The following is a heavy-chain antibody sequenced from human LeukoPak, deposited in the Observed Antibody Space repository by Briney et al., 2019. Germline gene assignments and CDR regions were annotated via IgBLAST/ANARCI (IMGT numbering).Heavy chain of an antibody. D-gene: IGHD6-19*01. V-gene: IGHV1-18*01. CDR2: ISAYNSNT. CDR3: ARDLRRDTSGWNSQAVLDY. J-gene: IGHJ4*02. CDR1: GYTFTSYG. Sequence: GASVKVSCKASGYTFTSYGISWVRQAPGQGLEWMGWISAYNSNTNYAQKKLQGRVTITTDTSTSTAYMELRSLRSDDTAVYYCARDLRRDTSGWNSQAVLDYWGQGTLVTVSS.